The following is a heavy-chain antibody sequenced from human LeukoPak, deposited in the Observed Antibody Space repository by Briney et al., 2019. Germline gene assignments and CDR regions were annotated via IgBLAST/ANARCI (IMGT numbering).Heavy chain of an antibody. D-gene: IGHD3-10*01. Sequence: GGSLRLSCAASGFTFSDYYMSWIRQAPGKGLEWVSYISSSSSYTNYADSVKGRFTISRDNAKNSLYLQMNSLRAEDTAVYYCSRDNRGKDYWGQGTLVTVSS. CDR1: GFTFSDYY. J-gene: IGHJ4*02. V-gene: IGHV3-11*06. CDR3: SRDNRGKDY. CDR2: ISSSSSYT.